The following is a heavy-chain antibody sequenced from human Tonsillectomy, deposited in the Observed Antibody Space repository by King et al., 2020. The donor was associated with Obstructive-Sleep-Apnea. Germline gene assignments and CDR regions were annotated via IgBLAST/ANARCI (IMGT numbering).Heavy chain of an antibody. CDR3: ARDGKPYYYDSSGWNWFDP. V-gene: IGHV1-46*01. Sequence: QLVQSGAEVKKPGASVKVSCKASGYTFTSYYMHWVRQAPGQGLEWMGIINPSGGSTSYAQTFQGRVTMTRATSTSPVYMELSSLRSEDTAVYYCARDGKPYYYDSSGWNWFDPWGQGTLVTVSS. D-gene: IGHD3-22*01. CDR1: GYTFTSYY. J-gene: IGHJ5*02. CDR2: INPSGGST.